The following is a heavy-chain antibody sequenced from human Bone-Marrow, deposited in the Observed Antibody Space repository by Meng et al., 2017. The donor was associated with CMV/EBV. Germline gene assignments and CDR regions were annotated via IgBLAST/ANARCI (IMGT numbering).Heavy chain of an antibody. J-gene: IGHJ3*01. D-gene: IGHD2-8*01. CDR2: INVYGSSM. CDR3: ARGGLYINGPPDAYDL. V-gene: IGHV3-48*04. CDR1: GLTFSHYS. Sequence: GGSLRLSCAAYGLTFSHYSMNWVSQAPGKGLEWVSYINVYGSSMYYTDSVKGRFTISRDNAKSSLCLQMSSLRVEDTAVYYCARGGLYINGPPDAYDLWGQGTMVPVSS.